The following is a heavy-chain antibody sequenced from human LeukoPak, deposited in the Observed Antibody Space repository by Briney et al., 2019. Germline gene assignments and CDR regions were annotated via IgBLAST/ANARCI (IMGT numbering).Heavy chain of an antibody. CDR1: GYTFTSYG. D-gene: IGHD6-19*01. J-gene: IGHJ4*02. CDR3: ARDLFRLAVAGPADY. V-gene: IGHV1-18*01. CDR2: ISAYNGNT. Sequence: ASVTVSCKASGYTFTSYGISWVRQAPGQGLEWMGWISAYNGNTNYAQKLQGRVTMTTDTSTSTAYMELRSLRSDDTAVYYCARDLFRLAVAGPADYWGQGTLVTVSS.